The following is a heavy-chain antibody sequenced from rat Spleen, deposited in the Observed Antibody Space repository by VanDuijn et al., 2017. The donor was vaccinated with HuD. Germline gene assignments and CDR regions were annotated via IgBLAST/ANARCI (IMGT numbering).Heavy chain of an antibody. V-gene: IGHV5S13*01. CDR1: GFIFSDYD. CDR2: ISTCGDIT. CDR3: TAGGGYWDY. Sequence: EVQLVESGGGLVQPGRSLKLSCAASGFIFSDYDMAWVRQAPTKGLEWIASISTCGDITYYRDSVKGRFTISRDDAKNTQYLQMDSLRSEDTATYYCTAGGGYWDYWGQGVMVTVSS. J-gene: IGHJ2*01. D-gene: IGHD1-11*01.